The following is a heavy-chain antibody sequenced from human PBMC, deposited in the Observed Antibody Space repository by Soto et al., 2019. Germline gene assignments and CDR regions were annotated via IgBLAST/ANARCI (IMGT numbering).Heavy chain of an antibody. CDR3: AKDGGVLRFLEWHYDY. D-gene: IGHD3-3*01. CDR2: ISYDGSNK. CDR1: GFTFSSYG. J-gene: IGHJ4*02. V-gene: IGHV3-30*18. Sequence: QVQLVESGGGVVQPGRSLRLSCAASGFTFSSYGMHWVRQAPGKGLEWVAVISYDGSNKYYADSVKGRFTISRDNSKNTLYLQMNSLRAEDTAEYYCAKDGGVLRFLEWHYDYWGQGTLVTVSS.